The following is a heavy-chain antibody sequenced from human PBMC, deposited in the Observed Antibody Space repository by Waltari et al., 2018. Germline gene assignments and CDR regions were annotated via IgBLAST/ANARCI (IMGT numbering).Heavy chain of an antibody. D-gene: IGHD3-22*01. V-gene: IGHV1-69*01. CDR1: GGTFRSYA. Sequence: QVQLVQSGAEVKKPGSSVKVSCKASGGTFRSYAISWVRQAPGQGLEWMGVIIPSFGTANYAQKCQGRVTMTADESTSTAYRELSSLRAEDTAVYYCARGASSGYYYGGVWGQGTLVTVSS. CDR3: ARGASSGYYYGGV. CDR2: IIPSFGTA. J-gene: IGHJ4*02.